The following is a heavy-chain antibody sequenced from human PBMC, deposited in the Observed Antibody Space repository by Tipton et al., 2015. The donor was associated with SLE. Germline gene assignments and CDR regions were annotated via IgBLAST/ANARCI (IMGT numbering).Heavy chain of an antibody. D-gene: IGHD1-14*01. CDR1: GGSFSGYY. J-gene: IGHJ5*02. CDR3: ARVRPNRNWFDP. Sequence: TLSLTCAVYGGSFSGYYWSWIRQPPGKGLEWIGEINHSGRTNYNPSLKSRVTISVDTSKNQFSLKLSSVTAADTAVYYCARVRPNRNWFDPWGQGTLVTVSS. CDR2: INHSGRT. V-gene: IGHV4-34*01.